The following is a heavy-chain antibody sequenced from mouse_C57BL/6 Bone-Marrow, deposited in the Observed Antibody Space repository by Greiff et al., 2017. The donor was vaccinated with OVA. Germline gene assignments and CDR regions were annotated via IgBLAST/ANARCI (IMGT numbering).Heavy chain of an antibody. V-gene: IGHV7-3*01. J-gene: IGHJ2*01. Sequence: EVQLMESGGGLVQPGGSLSLSCAASGFTFTDYYMRWVRQPPGKALEWLGFIRNKANGYTTEYNASVKGRFTISRDNSQSILYLQMNALRAEDSATYDCARYEITRGYYFDYWGQGTTLTVSS. CDR3: ARYEITRGYYFDY. CDR1: GFTFTDYY. D-gene: IGHD2-4*01. CDR2: IRNKANGYTT.